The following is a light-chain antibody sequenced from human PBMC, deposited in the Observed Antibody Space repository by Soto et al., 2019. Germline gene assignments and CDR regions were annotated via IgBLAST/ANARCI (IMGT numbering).Light chain of an antibody. CDR1: KLGDKY. Sequence: SYELTQPPSVSVSPGQTASITCSVDKLGDKYACWYQQKPGQSPVLVIYQDSKRPSGIPERFSGSNSGNTATLTISGTQAMDEADYYCQAWDSSTPVVFGGGTKLTVL. CDR2: QDS. CDR3: QAWDSSTPVV. V-gene: IGLV3-1*01. J-gene: IGLJ2*01.